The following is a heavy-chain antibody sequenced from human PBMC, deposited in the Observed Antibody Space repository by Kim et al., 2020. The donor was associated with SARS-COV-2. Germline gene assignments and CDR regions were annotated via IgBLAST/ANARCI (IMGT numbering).Heavy chain of an antibody. V-gene: IGHV4-39*01. Sequence: LKSRVTISVDTSKNQFSLKLGSVTAADTAVYYCAINGRGQQLVGKGMDVWGQGTTVTVSS. CDR3: AINGRGQQLVGKGMDV. D-gene: IGHD6-13*01. J-gene: IGHJ6*02.